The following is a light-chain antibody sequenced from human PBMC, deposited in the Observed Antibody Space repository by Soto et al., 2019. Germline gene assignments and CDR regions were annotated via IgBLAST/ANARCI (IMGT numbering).Light chain of an antibody. CDR2: ANS. J-gene: IGLJ1*01. CDR3: QSFDRSLSEYV. Sequence: QSVLTQPPSVSGAPGQMVTISCTGNTSNIGAGYDVHWYQQLPGTAPKVLIFANSHRPSGVPDRFSGSKSGTAASLGITGLQAEDEADYYCQSFDRSLSEYVFGSGTKVTVL. V-gene: IGLV1-40*01. CDR1: TSNIGAGYD.